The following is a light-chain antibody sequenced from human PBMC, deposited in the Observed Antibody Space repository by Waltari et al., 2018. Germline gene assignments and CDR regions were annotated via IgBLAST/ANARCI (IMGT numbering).Light chain of an antibody. J-gene: IGKJ2*01. Sequence: EIVMTQSPATLSVSPGERATLSCRASQTISSNLAWYQQKPGQAPRLLIYRASTRATGIPARFSGSGSGTEFTLTISSLQSEDFAVYYCQQYNNWPPTYTFGQGTKLDIK. CDR1: QTISSN. CDR2: RAS. CDR3: QQYNNWPPTYT. V-gene: IGKV3-15*01.